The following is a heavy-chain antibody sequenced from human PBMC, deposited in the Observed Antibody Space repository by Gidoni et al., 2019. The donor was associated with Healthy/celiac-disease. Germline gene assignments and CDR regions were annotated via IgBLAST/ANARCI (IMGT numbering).Heavy chain of an antibody. CDR3: ARENPTYSGGQEYSSNYYYGMDV. J-gene: IGHJ6*02. D-gene: IGHD6-6*01. V-gene: IGHV3-30-3*01. Sequence: QVQLVESGGGVVQPGRSLRLSCAASGFTFSSYAMHWVRQAPGKGLEWVAVISYDGSNKYYADSVKGRFTISRDNSKNTLYLQMNSLRAEDTAVYYCARENPTYSGGQEYSSNYYYGMDVWGQGTTVTVSS. CDR1: GFTFSSYA. CDR2: ISYDGSNK.